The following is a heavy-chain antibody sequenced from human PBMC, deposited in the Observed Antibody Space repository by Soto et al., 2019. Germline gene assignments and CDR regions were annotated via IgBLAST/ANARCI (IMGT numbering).Heavy chain of an antibody. D-gene: IGHD6-13*01. CDR3: AREYRSSSWFGYFDY. V-gene: IGHV1-18*01. CDR1: GYTFTSYG. Sequence: GASVKVSCKASGYTFTSYGISWVRQAPGQGLEWMGWISAYNGNTNYAQKLQGRVTMTTDTSTSTAYMELRSLRSDDTAVYYCAREYRSSSWFGYFDYWGQGTLVTVSS. CDR2: ISAYNGNT. J-gene: IGHJ4*02.